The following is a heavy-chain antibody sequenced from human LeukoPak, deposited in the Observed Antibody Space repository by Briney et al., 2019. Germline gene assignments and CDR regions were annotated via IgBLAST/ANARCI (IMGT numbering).Heavy chain of an antibody. CDR3: ARGKYSFDY. CDR1: GVTLSDYG. CDR2: ISYDGAIT. V-gene: IGHV3-30*03. Sequence: GGSLRLSCAGSGVTLSDYGIHWVRQAPGKGLEWVAVISYDGAITYYADSVKGRFTISRDNAKNSLSLEMNSLRAEDTAVYYCARGKYSFDYWGQGTLVTVSS. J-gene: IGHJ4*02.